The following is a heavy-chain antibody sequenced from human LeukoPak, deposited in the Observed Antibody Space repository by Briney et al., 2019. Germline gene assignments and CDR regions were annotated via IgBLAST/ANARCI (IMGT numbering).Heavy chain of an antibody. J-gene: IGHJ5*02. D-gene: IGHD2-15*01. CDR3: ARGYCSGGSCYSVENWFDP. V-gene: IGHV1-2*06. Sequence: ASVKVSCKAAGYTFTGYYMFWVRQAPGQGLEWMGRINPNSGGTNYAQKLQGRVTMTRDTSISTAYMELSRLRSDDTAAYYCARGYCSGGSCYSVENWFDPWGQGTLVTVSS. CDR2: INPNSGGT. CDR1: GYTFTGYY.